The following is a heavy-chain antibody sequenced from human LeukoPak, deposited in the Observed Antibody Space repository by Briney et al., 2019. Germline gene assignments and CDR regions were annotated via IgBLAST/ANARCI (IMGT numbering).Heavy chain of an antibody. D-gene: IGHD4/OR15-4a*01. CDR3: VRLGDNLSFDY. CDR2: THHSGSS. J-gene: IGHJ4*02. V-gene: IGHV4-38-2*01. CDR1: GYSITNDYY. Sequence: SETLSLTCAVSGYSITNDYYWGCIRQPPGKGLEWIGNTHHSGSSYYNPSLKSRVTMSVDTSKNQFSLNLSSVTAADTDVYYCVRLGDNLSFDYWGQGTLVTVSS.